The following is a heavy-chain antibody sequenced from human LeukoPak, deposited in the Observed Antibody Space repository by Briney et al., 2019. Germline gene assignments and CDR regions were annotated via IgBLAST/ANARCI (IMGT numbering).Heavy chain of an antibody. Sequence: PGGSLRLSCAASGFTFSSYAMSWVRQAPGKGLEWIGEINHSGSTNYNPSLKSRVTISVDTSKNQFSLKLSSVTAADTAVYYCARDTSTADGTGFDPWGQGTLVTVSS. D-gene: IGHD2-2*01. CDR2: INHSGST. J-gene: IGHJ5*02. CDR1: GFTFSSYA. V-gene: IGHV4-34*01. CDR3: ARDTSTADGTGFDP.